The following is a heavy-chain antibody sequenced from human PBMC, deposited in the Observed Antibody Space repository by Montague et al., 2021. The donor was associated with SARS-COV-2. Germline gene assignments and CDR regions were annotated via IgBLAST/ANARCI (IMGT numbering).Heavy chain of an antibody. V-gene: IGHV4-34*01. Sequence: SETLSLTCAVYGGSFSDNYWSWIRKPPGKGLEWIGEINHRGTSNYNPSLTSRVSISVDTSKNQFSLYLRSVTAADTAVYYCARGRQHFNMIVVVMTGGEYYFDYWGQGTLVTVSS. CDR1: GGSFSDNY. CDR2: INHRGTS. J-gene: IGHJ4*02. CDR3: ARGRQHFNMIVVVMTGGEYYFDY. D-gene: IGHD3-22*01.